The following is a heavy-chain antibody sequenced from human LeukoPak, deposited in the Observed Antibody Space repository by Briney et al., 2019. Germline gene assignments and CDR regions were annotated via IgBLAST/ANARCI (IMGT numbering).Heavy chain of an antibody. CDR2: ITNTGRST. J-gene: IGHJ3*02. CDR3: AKGMYSSGLSAFDI. D-gene: IGHD6-19*01. CDR1: GFSLSSYF. Sequence: PGGSLRLSCEASGFSLSSYFMSWIRQAPGKGLEWVSYITNTGRSTNYADAVKGRFTISRDNAKNSLYLQMNSLRAEDMALYYCAKGMYSSGLSAFDIWGQGTMVTVSS. V-gene: IGHV3-11*05.